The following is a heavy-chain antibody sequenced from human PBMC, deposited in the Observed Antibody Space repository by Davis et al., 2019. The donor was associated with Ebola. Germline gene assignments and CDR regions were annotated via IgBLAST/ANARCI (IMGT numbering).Heavy chain of an antibody. D-gene: IGHD5-24*01. V-gene: IGHV1-2*02. CDR3: ARERWLQLRGYFDY. CDR2: INPNSGGT. CDR1: GYTFTGYY. J-gene: IGHJ4*02. Sequence: ASVKVSCKASGYTFTGYYMHWVRQAPGQGLEWMGWINPNSGGTNYAQKFQGRVTMTRDTSISPAYMELSRLRSDDTAVYYCARERWLQLRGYFDYWGQGTLVTVSS.